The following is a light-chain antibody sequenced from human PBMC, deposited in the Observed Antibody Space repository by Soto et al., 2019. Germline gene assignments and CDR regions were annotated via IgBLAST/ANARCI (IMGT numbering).Light chain of an antibody. CDR1: EIFSSTY. J-gene: IGKJ1*01. Sequence: EIVLTQSPDTLSLSPGERATLSCRASEIFSSTYLAWYQQKPGQAPSLLIYDASTRATGIPDRFSGSGSGTDFTLTISRLEPEDFAVFYCQQYVSSPLTFGQGTRVEIK. V-gene: IGKV3-20*01. CDR3: QQYVSSPLT. CDR2: DAS.